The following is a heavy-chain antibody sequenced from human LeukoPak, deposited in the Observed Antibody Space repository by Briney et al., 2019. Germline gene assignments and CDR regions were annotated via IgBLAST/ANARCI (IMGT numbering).Heavy chain of an antibody. CDR3: AREGRDGSGSYYKLSYYYYYGMDV. CDR1: GFTFSSYG. Sequence: PGGSLRLSCAASGFTFSSYGMHWVRQAPGKGLEWVAVIWYDGSNKYYADSVKGRFTISRDNSKNTLYLQMNSLRAEDTAVYYCAREGRDGSGSYYKLSYYYYYGMDVWGKGTTVTVSS. CDR2: IWYDGSNK. D-gene: IGHD3-10*01. V-gene: IGHV3-33*08. J-gene: IGHJ6*04.